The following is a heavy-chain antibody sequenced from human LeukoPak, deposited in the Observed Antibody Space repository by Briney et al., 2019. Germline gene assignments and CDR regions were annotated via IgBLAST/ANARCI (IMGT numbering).Heavy chain of an antibody. CDR3: ARDTYFGSGTYSDY. CDR1: GFTFSNYE. D-gene: IGHD3-10*01. J-gene: IGHJ4*02. Sequence: GGSLRLSCVGSGFTFSNYEMNWVRQAPGKGLGWVSYISSTSGTIYYADSVKGRFTISRDNAKNSLYLQMNSLRAEDTAVYYCARDTYFGSGTYSDYWGQGALVTVSS. V-gene: IGHV3-48*03. CDR2: ISSTSGTI.